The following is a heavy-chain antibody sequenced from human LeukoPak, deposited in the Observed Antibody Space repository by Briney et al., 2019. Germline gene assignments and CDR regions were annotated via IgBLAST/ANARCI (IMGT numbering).Heavy chain of an antibody. J-gene: IGHJ4*02. CDR3: AKSPTPRLVHPPDY. D-gene: IGHD3-16*01. CDR1: GFSFSSYG. Sequence: GGSLRLSCAASGFSFSSYGMHWVRQAPGKGLEWVAFIRYDGNNKYYADSVKGRFTISRDNSKNTLYVQMNGLKNEDTAVYYCAKSPTPRLVHPPDYWGQGTLVTVSS. V-gene: IGHV3-30*02. CDR2: IRYDGNNK.